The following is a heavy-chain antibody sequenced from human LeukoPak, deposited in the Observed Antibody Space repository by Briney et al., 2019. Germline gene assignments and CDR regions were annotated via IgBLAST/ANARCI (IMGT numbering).Heavy chain of an antibody. CDR1: GFTFSSYE. Sequence: GGSLRLSCAASGFTFSSYEMNWVRQAPGKGLEWVSYISSSGSTIYYVDSVKGRFTISRDNAKNSLYLQMNSLRAEDTAVYYCARDPWGGEGGYSYGADYWGQGTLVTVSS. J-gene: IGHJ4*02. V-gene: IGHV3-48*03. CDR2: ISSSGSTI. CDR3: ARDPWGGEGGYSYGADY. D-gene: IGHD5-18*01.